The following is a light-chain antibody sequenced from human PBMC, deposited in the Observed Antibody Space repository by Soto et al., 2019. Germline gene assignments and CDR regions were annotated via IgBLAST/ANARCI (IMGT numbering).Light chain of an antibody. V-gene: IGKV3-20*01. CDR1: QSISSSF. J-gene: IGKJ5*01. Sequence: EIVLTQSPGTLPLSPVESATLSCRGSQSISSSFLGSYQQKPGHAPRLFIYGASSRATGLPDRFSGSGSGTDFSLTISRLEPEDLAVYHCQQYGSSPITFGQGTRLEIK. CDR2: GAS. CDR3: QQYGSSPIT.